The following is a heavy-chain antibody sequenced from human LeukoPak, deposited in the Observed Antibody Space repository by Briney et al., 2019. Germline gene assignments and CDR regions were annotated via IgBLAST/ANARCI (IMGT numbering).Heavy chain of an antibody. CDR2: IYHSGST. D-gene: IGHD3-10*01. CDR3: ARDPYYYGSGSYYPYYYYYGMDV. Sequence: ASETLSLTCAVSGGSISSSNWWSWVRQPPGKGLEWIGEIYHSGSTNYNPSLKSRVTISVDKSKNQFSLKLSSVTAADTAVYYCARDPYYYGSGSYYPYYYYYGMDVWAKGPRSPSP. V-gene: IGHV4-4*02. J-gene: IGHJ6*02. CDR1: GGSISSSNW.